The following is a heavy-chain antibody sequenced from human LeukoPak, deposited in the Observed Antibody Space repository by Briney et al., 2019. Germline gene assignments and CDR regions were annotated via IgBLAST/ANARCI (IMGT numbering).Heavy chain of an antibody. CDR2: IWYDGSNK. Sequence: PGRSLRLSCAASGFTFRSYGMHWVRQAPGKGLEWVAVIWYDGSNKYYADSVKGRFTISRDNSKNTLYLQMNSLRAEDTAVYYCAKGGECSSTSCYTNYYYCMDVWGKGTTVTVSS. V-gene: IGHV3-33*06. CDR3: AKGGECSSTSCYTNYYYCMDV. CDR1: GFTFRSYG. J-gene: IGHJ6*03. D-gene: IGHD2-2*02.